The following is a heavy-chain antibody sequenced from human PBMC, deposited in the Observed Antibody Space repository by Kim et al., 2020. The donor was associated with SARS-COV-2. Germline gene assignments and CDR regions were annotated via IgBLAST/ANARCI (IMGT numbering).Heavy chain of an antibody. CDR2: IYTSGST. Sequence: SETLSLICTVSGGSISSGSYYWSWIRQPAGKGLEWIGRIYTSGSTNYNPSLKSRVTISVDTSKNQFSLKLSSVTAADTAVYYCAANYGSYPFPPFDYWGQGTLVTVSS. CDR3: AANYGSYPFPPFDY. J-gene: IGHJ4*02. V-gene: IGHV4-61*02. D-gene: IGHD1-26*01. CDR1: GGSISSGSYY.